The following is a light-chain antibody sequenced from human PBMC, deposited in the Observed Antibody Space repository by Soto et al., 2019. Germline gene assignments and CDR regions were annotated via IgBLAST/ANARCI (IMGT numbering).Light chain of an antibody. CDR1: QSVTSSY. CDR3: QQYGGSPPIT. CDR2: GAS. Sequence: EIVLSQSPGTLSLSPGERATLSCRASQSVTSSYLAWYQQKPGQAPRVLIYGASTRATGIPDRFSGSGSGTDFTLTISRLEPEDFAVYYCQQYGGSPPITFGQGTRLENK. V-gene: IGKV3-20*01. J-gene: IGKJ5*01.